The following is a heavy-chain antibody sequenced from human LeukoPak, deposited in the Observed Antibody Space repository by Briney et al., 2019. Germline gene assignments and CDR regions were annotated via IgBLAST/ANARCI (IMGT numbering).Heavy chain of an antibody. D-gene: IGHD4-17*01. CDR3: ARGGDYGGYNPLFGY. V-gene: IGHV1-2*02. J-gene: IGHJ4*02. Sequence: GASVKVSCKASGYTFTGYYMHWVRQAPGQGLEWMGWINPNSGGTNYAQKFQGRVTMTRDTSISTAYMELSRLRSDDTAVYYCARGGDYGGYNPLFGYWGQGTLVTVSS. CDR2: INPNSGGT. CDR1: GYTFTGYY.